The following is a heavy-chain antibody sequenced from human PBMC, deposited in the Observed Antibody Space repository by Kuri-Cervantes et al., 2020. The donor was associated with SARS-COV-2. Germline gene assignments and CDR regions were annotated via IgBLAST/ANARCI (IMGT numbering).Heavy chain of an antibody. J-gene: IGHJ4*02. Sequence: ASVKVSCKAPETTFPNYDINWVRQATGQGLEWMGMAKTNSGNTLYAQIFQGRVTMTRDTSISTAYMELSRLRSDDTAVYYCASFHTAMGPNYNYYGSGSQDFDYWGQGTLVTVSS. D-gene: IGHD3-10*01. V-gene: IGHV1-8*01. CDR1: ETTFPNYD. CDR3: ASFHTAMGPNYNYYGSGSQDFDY. CDR2: AKTNSGNT.